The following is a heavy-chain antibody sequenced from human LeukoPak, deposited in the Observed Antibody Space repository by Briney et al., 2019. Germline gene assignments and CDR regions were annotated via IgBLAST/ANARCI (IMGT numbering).Heavy chain of an antibody. J-gene: IGHJ4*02. CDR3: TKSVVTAFDY. CDR1: GFTFSSYS. Sequence: GGSLRLSCAASGFTFSSYSMNWVRQAPGKGLEWVSTISGRSSYIYYADSVKGRFTISRDNAKNSLYLQMNSLRAEDTAVYYCTKSVVTAFDYWGQGTLVTVSS. D-gene: IGHD4-23*01. CDR2: ISGRSSYI. V-gene: IGHV3-21*01.